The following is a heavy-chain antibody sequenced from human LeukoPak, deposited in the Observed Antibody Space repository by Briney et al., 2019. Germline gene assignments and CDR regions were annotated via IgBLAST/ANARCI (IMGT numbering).Heavy chain of an antibody. Sequence: GESLKISCKGSGYSFTSYWIGWVRQMPGKGLEWMGIIYPGDSDTRYSPSFQGQVTISADKSISTAYLQWSSLKASDTAMYYCARIRITMVRGVDNWFDPWGQGTLFTVSS. CDR1: GYSFTSYW. J-gene: IGHJ5*02. V-gene: IGHV5-51*01. CDR2: IYPGDSDT. D-gene: IGHD3-10*01. CDR3: ARIRITMVRGVDNWFDP.